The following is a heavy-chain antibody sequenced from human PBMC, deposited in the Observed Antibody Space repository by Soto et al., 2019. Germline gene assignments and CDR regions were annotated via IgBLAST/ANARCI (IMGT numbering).Heavy chain of an antibody. CDR1: GGSISSYY. CDR2: IYYSGST. V-gene: IGHV4-59*01. Sequence: SETLSLTCSVSGGSISSYYWSWIRQPPGKGLEWIGYIYYSGSTSCNPSLKSRVTISLDTSKNQFSLKLSSVTAADTAVYYCAREGDDYNLGAFDIWGQGTMVTVSS. J-gene: IGHJ3*02. CDR3: AREGDDYNLGAFDI. D-gene: IGHD4-4*01.